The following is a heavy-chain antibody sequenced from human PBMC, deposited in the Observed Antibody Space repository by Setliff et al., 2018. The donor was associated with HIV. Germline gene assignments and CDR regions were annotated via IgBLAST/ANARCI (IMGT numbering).Heavy chain of an antibody. CDR3: ARDDHYYDSGSYYSDWYFDL. Sequence: GASVKVSCKASGGTFSSDAISWVRQAPGQGLEWMGGIIPIFGSTKYAQKFQGRVTITADGSTSTADMELSSLRSEDTAVYYCARDDHYYDSGSYYSDWYFDLWGRGTLVTVSS. J-gene: IGHJ2*01. V-gene: IGHV1-69*13. CDR1: GGTFSSDA. CDR2: IIPIFGST. D-gene: IGHD3-10*01.